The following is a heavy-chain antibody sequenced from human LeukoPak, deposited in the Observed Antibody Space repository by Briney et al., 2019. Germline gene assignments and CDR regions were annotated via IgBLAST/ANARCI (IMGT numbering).Heavy chain of an antibody. CDR3: ARDLIAGDWPYYFGY. Sequence: GGSLRLSCAASGFTFSAYSMNWVRQAPGKGLEWVSSFTRSSFIFYADSVKGRFTISRDNARNSLYLQMNSLRAEDTAIYYCARDLIAGDWPYYFGYWGQGTLVTVSS. J-gene: IGHJ4*02. V-gene: IGHV3-69-1*02. CDR2: FTRSSFI. CDR1: GFTFSAYS. D-gene: IGHD2-21*02.